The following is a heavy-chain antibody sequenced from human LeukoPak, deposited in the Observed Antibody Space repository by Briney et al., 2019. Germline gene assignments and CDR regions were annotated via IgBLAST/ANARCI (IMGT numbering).Heavy chain of an antibody. CDR1: GFTFDDYA. CDR2: INSDGSST. J-gene: IGHJ4*02. D-gene: IGHD4-11*01. V-gene: IGHV3-74*01. Sequence: PGRSLRLSCAASGFTFDDYAMHLVRQTPGKGPVWVSRINSDGSSTSYADSVKGRFTISRDNAKNTLYLQMNSLRAEDTAVYYCARGNSHSFDYWGKGALVTVSS. CDR3: ARGNSHSFDY.